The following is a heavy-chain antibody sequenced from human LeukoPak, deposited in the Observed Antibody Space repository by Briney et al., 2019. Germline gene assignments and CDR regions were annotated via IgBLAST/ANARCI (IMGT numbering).Heavy chain of an antibody. D-gene: IGHD1-7*01. Sequence: ASVKVPCKASGYTFTGYYMHWVRQAPGQGLEWMGRINPNSGGTNYAQKFQGRVTMTRDTSISTAYMELCRLRSDDTAVYYCARDEGEWVTGTNYWGQGTLVTVSS. CDR3: ARDEGEWVTGTNY. J-gene: IGHJ4*02. V-gene: IGHV1-2*06. CDR1: GYTFTGYY. CDR2: INPNSGGT.